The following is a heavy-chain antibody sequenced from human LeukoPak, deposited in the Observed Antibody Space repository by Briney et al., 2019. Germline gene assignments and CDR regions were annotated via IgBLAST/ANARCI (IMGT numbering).Heavy chain of an antibody. CDR1: GFTFSDYY. CDR3: AKSLFASATGTGRAFHI. D-gene: IGHD1-1*01. V-gene: IGHV3-23*01. CDR2: ISASGDVT. Sequence: PGGSLRLSCAASGFTFSDYYMSWIRQAPGKGLQWLSGISASGDVTSHADRVKGRFAISRDNSKNTLYLQMTGLRAGDTAEYYCAKSLFASATGTGRAFHIWGQGRMVTVSS. J-gene: IGHJ3*02.